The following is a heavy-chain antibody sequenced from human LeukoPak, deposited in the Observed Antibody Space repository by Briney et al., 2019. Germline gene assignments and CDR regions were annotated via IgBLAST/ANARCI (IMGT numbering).Heavy chain of an antibody. D-gene: IGHD3-3*01. CDR2: GYYTGST. J-gene: IGHJ4*02. Sequence: SETLSLTCSVSGGSITASHYYWGWIRQSPGKGLEWIGSGYYTGSTYYNPSLKSRVTISVSKYQFSLRLTSVTAADTAVYYCARFVRFLEDSFDAWGRGTLVTVSS. CDR3: ARFVRFLEDSFDA. V-gene: IGHV4-39*01. CDR1: GGSITASHYY.